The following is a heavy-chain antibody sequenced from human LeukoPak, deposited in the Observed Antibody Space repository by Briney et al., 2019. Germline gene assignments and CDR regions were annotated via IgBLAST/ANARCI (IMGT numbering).Heavy chain of an antibody. J-gene: IGHJ4*02. Sequence: GASVKVPCKASGYTFTSYYMHWVRQAPGQGLEWMGIINPSGGSTSYAQKFQGRVTMTRDMSTSTVYMELSSLRSEDTAVYYCARQDNYDILTGYQIPFDYWGQGTLVTVSS. CDR2: INPSGGST. D-gene: IGHD3-9*01. CDR1: GYTFTSYY. V-gene: IGHV1-46*01. CDR3: ARQDNYDILTGYQIPFDY.